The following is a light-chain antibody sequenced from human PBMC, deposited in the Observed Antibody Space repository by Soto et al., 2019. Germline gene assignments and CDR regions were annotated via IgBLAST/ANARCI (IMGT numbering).Light chain of an antibody. CDR2: GAS. Sequence: AIRMTQSPSSLSASTGDTVTITCRASQDIGSVLAWYQQKPGTAPKVLISGASKLHGGVPSRFSGSGSRTDFTLTITHLQSEDFATYYCQHYLNYPITFGQGTRLEIK. CDR3: QHYLNYPIT. V-gene: IGKV1-8*01. J-gene: IGKJ5*01. CDR1: QDIGSV.